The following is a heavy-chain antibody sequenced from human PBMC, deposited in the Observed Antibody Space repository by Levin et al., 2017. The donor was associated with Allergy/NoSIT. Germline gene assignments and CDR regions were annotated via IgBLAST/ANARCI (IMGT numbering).Heavy chain of an antibody. CDR2: IIPILGIA. D-gene: IGHD2-2*02. CDR1: GGTFSSYP. J-gene: IGHJ5*02. Sequence: VASVKVSCKASGGTFSSYPISWVRQAPGQGLEWMGRIIPILGIANYAQKFQGRVTITADKSTSTAYMELSSLRSEDTAVYYCARVKGEYCSSTSCYTYQWFDPWGQGTLVTVSS. V-gene: IGHV1-69*04. CDR3: ARVKGEYCSSTSCYTYQWFDP.